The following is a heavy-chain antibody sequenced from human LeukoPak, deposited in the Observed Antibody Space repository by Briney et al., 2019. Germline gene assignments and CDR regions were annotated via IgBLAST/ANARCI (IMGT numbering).Heavy chain of an antibody. CDR3: AKGNSGYDPFDY. D-gene: IGHD5-12*01. V-gene: IGHV3-23*01. CDR2: ISGSGGST. Sequence: GGSLRLSCAASGFTSSSYAMSLVRQAAGKGLEWVSAISGSGGSTYYADSVKGRFTISRDNSKNTLYLQMNSLRAEDTAVYYCAKGNSGYDPFDYWGQGTLVTVSS. J-gene: IGHJ4*02. CDR1: GFTSSSYA.